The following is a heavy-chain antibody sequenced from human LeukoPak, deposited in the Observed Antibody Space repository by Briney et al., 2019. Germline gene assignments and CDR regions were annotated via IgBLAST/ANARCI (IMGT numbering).Heavy chain of an antibody. D-gene: IGHD3-3*01. CDR2: IYTSGST. CDR1: GGSISSYY. J-gene: IGHJ6*03. CDR3: ASLFWSGSMDV. V-gene: IGHV4-4*07. Sequence: PSETLSLTCTVSGGSISSYYWSWIRQPAGKGLEWIGRIYTSGSTNYNPALKSRVTMSVDTSKNQFSLKLSSVTAADTAVYYCASLFWSGSMDVWGKGTTVTVSS.